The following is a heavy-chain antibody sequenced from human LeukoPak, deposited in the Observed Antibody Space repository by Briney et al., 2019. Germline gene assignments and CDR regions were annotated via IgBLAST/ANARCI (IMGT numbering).Heavy chain of an antibody. V-gene: IGHV4-59*08. CDR1: GGSIRSYY. D-gene: IGHD3-3*01. Sequence: SETLSLTRTVSGGSIRSYYWSWIRQPPGKGLEWIGYSYYSGSTYYNPSLKSRVTISVDTSKNQFSLKLNSVTAADTAVYYCARSGGYYNWFDPWGQGTLVTVSS. J-gene: IGHJ5*02. CDR3: ARSGGYYNWFDP. CDR2: SYYSGST.